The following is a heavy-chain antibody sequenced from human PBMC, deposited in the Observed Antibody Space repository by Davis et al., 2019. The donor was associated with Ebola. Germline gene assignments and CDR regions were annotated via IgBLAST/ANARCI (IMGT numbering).Heavy chain of an antibody. CDR2: ISSSSSYI. CDR1: GFTFSSYS. V-gene: IGHV3-21*01. CDR3: ARDRLSSSWTAPRVDYYYGMDV. D-gene: IGHD6-13*01. Sequence: GESLKISCAASGFTFSSYSMNWVRQAPGKGLEWVSSISSSSSYIYYADSVKGRFTISRDNAKNSLYLQMNSLRAEDTAVYYCARDRLSSSWTAPRVDYYYGMDVWGQGTTVTVSS. J-gene: IGHJ6*02.